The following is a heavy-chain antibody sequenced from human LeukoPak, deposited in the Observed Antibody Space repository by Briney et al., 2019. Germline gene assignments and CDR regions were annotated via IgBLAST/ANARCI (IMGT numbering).Heavy chain of an antibody. Sequence: ASVKVSCKASGYTFTSYYMHWVRQAPGQGLEWMGIINPSGGSTSYAQKFQGRVTMTRDMSTSTVYMELSSLRSEDTAAYYCARMTMVRANWFDPWGQGTLVTVSS. CDR3: ARMTMVRANWFDP. J-gene: IGHJ5*02. CDR2: INPSGGST. V-gene: IGHV1-46*01. D-gene: IGHD3-10*01. CDR1: GYTFTSYY.